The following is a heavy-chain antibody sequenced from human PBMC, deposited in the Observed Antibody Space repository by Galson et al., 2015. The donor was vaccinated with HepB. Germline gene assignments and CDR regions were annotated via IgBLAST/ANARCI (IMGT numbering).Heavy chain of an antibody. V-gene: IGHV3-30*18. CDR1: GFTFSSYG. D-gene: IGHD3-10*01. Sequence: SLRLSCAASGFTFSSYGMHWVRQAPGKGLEWVSVISYHGINKYYAESVKGRFTISRDNSKNTLYLQMNSLRPEDTAVYYCGKYSDSGTHRDWFDPRGQGTLVTVSS. CDR3: GKYSDSGTHRDWFDP. J-gene: IGHJ5*02. CDR2: ISYHGINK.